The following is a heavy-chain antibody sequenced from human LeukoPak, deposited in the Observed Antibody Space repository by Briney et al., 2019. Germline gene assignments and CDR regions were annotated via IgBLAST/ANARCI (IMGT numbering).Heavy chain of an antibody. V-gene: IGHV3-11*01. CDR1: GFTFSDYY. Sequence: GGSLRLSCAASGFTFSDYYTSWIRQAPGKGLEWVSYISSSGSTIYYADFVKGRFTISRDNTKNSLYLQMNSLRAEDTAVYYCARSTVAVPYDWFDPWGQGTLVTVSS. D-gene: IGHD6-19*01. J-gene: IGHJ5*02. CDR2: ISSSGSTI. CDR3: ARSTVAVPYDWFDP.